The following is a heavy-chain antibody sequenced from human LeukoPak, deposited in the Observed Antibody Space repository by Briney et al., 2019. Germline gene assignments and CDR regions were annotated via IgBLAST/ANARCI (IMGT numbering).Heavy chain of an antibody. V-gene: IGHV3-11*01. CDR1: GFTFSDYY. CDR2: ISSSGSTI. J-gene: IGHJ6*03. Sequence: GGSLRLSCAASGFTFSDYYLSWIRQAPGKGLERVSYISSSGSTIYYADPVKGRFTISRDNAKNSLYLKMNSLRAEDTAVYCCAREAQQLNYYYYYYMDVWGKGTTVTVSS. CDR3: AREAQQLNYYYYYYMDV. D-gene: IGHD6-13*01.